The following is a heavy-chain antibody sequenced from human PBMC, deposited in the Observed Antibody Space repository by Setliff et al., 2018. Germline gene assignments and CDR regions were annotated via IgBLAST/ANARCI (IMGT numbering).Heavy chain of an antibody. D-gene: IGHD3-3*01. CDR1: GGTFTYYY. Sequence: PSETLSLTCAASGGTFTYYYWTWIRQSPAKGLEWIGEITHTGSTGSTRYNPSLMSRVAMSIDTSKNQFSLSLTSVTAEDTAVYYCARMSGFLYMDVWGKGTTVTVSS. J-gene: IGHJ6*03. CDR3: ARMSGFLYMDV. V-gene: IGHV4-34*01. CDR2: ITHTGSTGST.